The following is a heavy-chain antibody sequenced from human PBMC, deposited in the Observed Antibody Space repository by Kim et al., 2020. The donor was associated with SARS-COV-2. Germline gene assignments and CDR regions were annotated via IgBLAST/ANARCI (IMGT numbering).Heavy chain of an antibody. CDR3: ARGPHYGSGSSYFDY. J-gene: IGHJ4*02. V-gene: IGHV1-8*01. D-gene: IGHD3-10*01. Sequence: QKCTGRVTMTRNTSISTAYMELSSLRSEDTAVYYCARGPHYGSGSSYFDYWGQGTLVTVSS.